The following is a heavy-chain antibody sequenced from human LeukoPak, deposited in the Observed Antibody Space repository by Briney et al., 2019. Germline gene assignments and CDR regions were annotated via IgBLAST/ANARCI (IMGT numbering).Heavy chain of an antibody. CDR1: GFTFDIFG. V-gene: IGHV3-74*01. Sequence: GGSLRLSCAASGFTFDIFGMSWVRQAPGKGLVWVSRINSDGSSTSYADSVKGRFTISRDNAKNTLYLQMNSLRAEDTAVYYCARDEPYMDVWGKGTTVTVSS. CDR2: INSDGSST. CDR3: ARDEPYMDV. J-gene: IGHJ6*03.